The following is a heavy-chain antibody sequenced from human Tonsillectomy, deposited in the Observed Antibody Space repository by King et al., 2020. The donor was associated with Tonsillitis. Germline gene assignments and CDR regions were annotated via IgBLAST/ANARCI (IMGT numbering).Heavy chain of an antibody. J-gene: IGHJ6*03. CDR2: IWYDGSNK. CDR1: GFTFSSYG. D-gene: IGHD4-17*01. Sequence: VQLVDSGGGVVQPGRSLRLSCAASGFTFSSYGMHWVRQAPGKGLEWVAVIWYDGSNKYYADSVKGRFTISRDNSKNTLYLQMNGLRAEDTAVYYCARDYGDYVGDYYYYYMDVWGKGTTVTVSS. V-gene: IGHV3-33*08. CDR3: ARDYGDYVGDYYYYYMDV.